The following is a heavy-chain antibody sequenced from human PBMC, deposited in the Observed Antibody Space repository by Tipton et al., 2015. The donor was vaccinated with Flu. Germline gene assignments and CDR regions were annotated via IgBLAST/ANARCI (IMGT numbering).Heavy chain of an antibody. CDR3: ATTTYYYRSGRHDY. J-gene: IGHJ4*02. Sequence: TLSLTCTVSGYSISSRYYWGWIRQPPGKGLEWIGCVYHGGTTYYNPSLKSRVAISLDTFQNQFSLMLTSLTAADTAVYYCATTTYYYRSGRHDYWGQGTLVTVSS. CDR1: GYSISSRYY. V-gene: IGHV4-38-2*02. CDR2: VYHGGTT. D-gene: IGHD3-10*01.